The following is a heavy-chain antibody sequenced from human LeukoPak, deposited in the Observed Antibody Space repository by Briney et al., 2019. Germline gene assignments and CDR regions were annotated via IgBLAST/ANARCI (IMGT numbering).Heavy chain of an antibody. D-gene: IGHD1-26*01. J-gene: IGHJ4*02. Sequence: PGGSLRLSCAASGFTFGSYVMYWVRQAPGKGLEWVAVISGDGNKKFYADSVKGRFTISRDNSKNTLYLQMNSLRAEDTAVYYCARDVGATWGYFDYWGQGTLVTVSS. CDR2: ISGDGNKK. CDR1: GFTFGSYV. V-gene: IGHV3-30*07. CDR3: ARDVGATWGYFDY.